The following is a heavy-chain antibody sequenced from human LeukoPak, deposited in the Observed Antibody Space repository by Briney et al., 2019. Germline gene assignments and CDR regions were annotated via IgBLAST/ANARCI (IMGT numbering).Heavy chain of an antibody. CDR3: AKDYCGGDCSQVDY. Sequence: GGSPRLSCVASGFTFSDYYMSWVRQAPGKGLEWVAVISYDGSNKYYADSVKGRFTISRDNSKNTLYLQMNSLRAEDTAVYYCAKDYCGGDCSQVDYWGQGTLVTVSS. D-gene: IGHD2-21*02. CDR1: GFTFSDYY. J-gene: IGHJ4*02. V-gene: IGHV3-30*18. CDR2: ISYDGSNK.